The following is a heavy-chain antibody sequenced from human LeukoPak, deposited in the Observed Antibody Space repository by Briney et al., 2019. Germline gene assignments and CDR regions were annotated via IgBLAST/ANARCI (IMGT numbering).Heavy chain of an antibody. V-gene: IGHV3-48*04. Sequence: PGGSLRLSCAASGFTFSSYSMNWVRQAPGKGLEWVSYISSSSNTRYYADSVKGRFTISRDNAKNSLYLQMNSLRAEDTAVYYCARAGDNWGQGTLVTVSS. J-gene: IGHJ4*02. CDR1: GFTFSSYS. D-gene: IGHD2-21*01. CDR2: ISSSSNTR. CDR3: ARAGDN.